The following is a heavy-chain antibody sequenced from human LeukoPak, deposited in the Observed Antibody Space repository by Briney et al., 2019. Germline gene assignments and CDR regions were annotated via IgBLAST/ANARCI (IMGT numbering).Heavy chain of an antibody. CDR1: GFTFSSYG. CDR3: AKGYYGNYVAVDY. J-gene: IGHJ4*02. CDR2: ISDNGDDT. Sequence: GGSLRLSCAASGFTFSSYGFYWVRQAPGKGLDWVSSISDNGDDTYYADSVKGRFTISRDNSDNTLYLQMNSLRADDAAVYYCAKGYYGNYVAVDYWGQGTLVTVSS. D-gene: IGHD4-11*01. V-gene: IGHV3-23*01.